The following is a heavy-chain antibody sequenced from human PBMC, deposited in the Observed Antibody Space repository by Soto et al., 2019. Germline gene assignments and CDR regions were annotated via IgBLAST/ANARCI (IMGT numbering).Heavy chain of an antibody. CDR1: GGSISSSSYY. Sequence: QLQLQESGPGLVKPSETLSLTCTVSGGSISSSSYYWGWIRQPPGKGLEWIGSIYYSGSTYYTPSLKSRVTISVDTSKIQFSLKLSSVTAADTAVYYCARHQSHSSSYVDPWGQGTLVTVSS. V-gene: IGHV4-39*01. CDR3: ARHQSHSSSYVDP. D-gene: IGHD6-13*01. J-gene: IGHJ5*02. CDR2: IYYSGST.